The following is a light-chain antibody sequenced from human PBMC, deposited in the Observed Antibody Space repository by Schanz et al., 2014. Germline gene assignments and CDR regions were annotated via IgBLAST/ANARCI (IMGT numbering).Light chain of an antibody. CDR3: CSYAGSSTLLV. J-gene: IGLJ1*01. Sequence: QSALTQPASVSGSPGQSITISCTGTSSDVGGYNFVSWYQQHPGRAPKLMIYDVSNRPSGLSNRFSGSKSGNTASLTISGLQAEDEADYYCCSYAGSSTLLVFGTGTKLTVL. CDR2: DVS. CDR1: SSDVGGYNF. V-gene: IGLV2-23*02.